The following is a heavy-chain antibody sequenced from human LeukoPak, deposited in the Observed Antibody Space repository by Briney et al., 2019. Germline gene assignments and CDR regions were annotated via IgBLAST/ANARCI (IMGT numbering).Heavy chain of an antibody. CDR3: ARGLQL. D-gene: IGHD5-18*01. CDR2: ISYDGSNK. CDR1: GFTFSSYA. J-gene: IGHJ4*02. Sequence: GRSLRLSCAASGFTFSSYAMHWVRQAPGKGLEWVAVISYDGSNKYYADSVKGRFTISRDSSKNTLYLQMNSLRGEDTAVYYCARGLQLWSQGTLVTVSS. V-gene: IGHV3-30*04.